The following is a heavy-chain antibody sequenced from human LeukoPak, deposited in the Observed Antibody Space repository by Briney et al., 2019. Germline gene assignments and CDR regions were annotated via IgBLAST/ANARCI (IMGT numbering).Heavy chain of an antibody. V-gene: IGHV1-46*01. CDR2: INPSGGST. Sequence: GASVKVSCKASGYTFTSYYMHWVRQAPGQGLEWMGIINPSGGSTSYAQKFQGRVTMTRDTSSSTVYMELSSLRSEDTAVYYCARARGSGPFDYWGQGTLVTVSS. D-gene: IGHD6-19*01. CDR3: ARARGSGPFDY. J-gene: IGHJ4*02. CDR1: GYTFTSYY.